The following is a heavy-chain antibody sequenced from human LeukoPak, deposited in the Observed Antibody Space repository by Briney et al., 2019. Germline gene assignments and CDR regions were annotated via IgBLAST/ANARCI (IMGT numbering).Heavy chain of an antibody. Sequence: SETLSLTCTVSGGSISGHYWSWIRQPPGKGLEWIGYIYYSGSTNYNPSLKSRVTISVDTSKNQFSLKLSSVTAADTVVYYCARERIAAAGFDYWGQGTLVTVSS. CDR1: GGSISGHY. CDR2: IYYSGST. CDR3: ARERIAAAGFDY. V-gene: IGHV4-59*11. J-gene: IGHJ4*02. D-gene: IGHD6-13*01.